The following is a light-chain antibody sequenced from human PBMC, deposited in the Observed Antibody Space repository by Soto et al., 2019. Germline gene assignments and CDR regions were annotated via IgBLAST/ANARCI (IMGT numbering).Light chain of an antibody. CDR3: QQRSNWTWT. V-gene: IGKV3-11*01. J-gene: IGKJ1*01. CDR1: QSVSSY. CDR2: DAS. Sequence: EIVLTQSPATLSLSPGERATLSCRASQSVSSYLAWYQQKPGQAPRLLIYDASNRATGIPARFSGSGSGTDITLTICSLEPEDFAVYYCQQRSNWTWTFGQGTKVEIK.